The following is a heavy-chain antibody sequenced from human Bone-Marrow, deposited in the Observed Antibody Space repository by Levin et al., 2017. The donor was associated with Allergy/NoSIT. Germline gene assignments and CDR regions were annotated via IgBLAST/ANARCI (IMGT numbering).Heavy chain of an antibody. CDR2: IGTAGDT. Sequence: GGSLRLSCAASGFTFSSYDMHWVRQATGKGLEWVSAIGTAGDTYYPGSVKGRFTISRENAKNSLYLQMNSLRAVDTAVYYCARGGRSGYSNWFDPWGQGTLVTVSS. J-gene: IGHJ5*02. CDR3: ARGGRSGYSNWFDP. D-gene: IGHD3-3*01. CDR1: GFTFSSYD. V-gene: IGHV3-13*01.